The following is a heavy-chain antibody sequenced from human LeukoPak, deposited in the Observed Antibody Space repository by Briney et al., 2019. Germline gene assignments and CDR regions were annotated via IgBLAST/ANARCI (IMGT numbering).Heavy chain of an antibody. D-gene: IGHD6-13*01. CDR3: ASEGYSSSWTHTFDY. CDR1: GGSVSSGSYY. Sequence: SETLSLTCTVSGGSVSSGSYYWSWIRQPPGKGLEWIGYIYYSGSTNYNPSLKSRVTISVDTSKNQFSLKLSSVTAADTAVYYCASEGYSSSWTHTFDYGGQGTLVTVSS. J-gene: IGHJ4*02. V-gene: IGHV4-61*01. CDR2: IYYSGST.